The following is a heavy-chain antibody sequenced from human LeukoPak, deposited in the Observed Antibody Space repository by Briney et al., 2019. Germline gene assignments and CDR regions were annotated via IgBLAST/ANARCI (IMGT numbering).Heavy chain of an antibody. CDR2: ISGSGGST. V-gene: IGHV3-23*01. Sequence: PGGSLRLSCAASAFPFSSYGMHWVRQAPGKGLEWVSAISGSGGSTYYADSVKGRFTISRDNSRNTLHLEMNSLRAEDTAVYYCAKDQKQLAGIFDFWGQGILVTVSS. CDR3: AKDQKQLAGIFDF. CDR1: AFPFSSYG. J-gene: IGHJ4*02. D-gene: IGHD6-6*01.